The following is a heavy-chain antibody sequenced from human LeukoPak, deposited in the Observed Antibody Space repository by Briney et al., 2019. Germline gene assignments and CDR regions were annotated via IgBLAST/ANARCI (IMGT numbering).Heavy chain of an antibody. Sequence: SETLSLTCTVSGGSISSYYWSWIRQPPGKGLEWIGYIYTSGSTNYNPSLQSRVTISVDTSKNQFSLNLSSVTAADTAVYYCARRRDSSGYQSQGAFDIWGQGTMVTVSS. J-gene: IGHJ3*02. D-gene: IGHD3-22*01. V-gene: IGHV4-4*09. CDR1: GGSISSYY. CDR3: ARRRDSSGYQSQGAFDI. CDR2: IYTSGST.